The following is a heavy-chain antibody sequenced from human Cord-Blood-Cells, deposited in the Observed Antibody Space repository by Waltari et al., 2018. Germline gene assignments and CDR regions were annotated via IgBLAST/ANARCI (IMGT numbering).Heavy chain of an antibody. V-gene: IGHV4-59*11. D-gene: IGHD3-16*01. CDR3: ARVWGSYFDY. J-gene: IGHJ4*02. CDR1: GGSISSHY. Sequence: QVQLQESGPGLVKPSETLSLTCPVSGGSISSHYWRWIRQPPGKGLEWIGYIYYSGSTNYNPSLKSRVTISVDTSKNQFSLKLSSVTAADTAVYYCARVWGSYFDYWGQGTLVTVSS. CDR2: IYYSGST.